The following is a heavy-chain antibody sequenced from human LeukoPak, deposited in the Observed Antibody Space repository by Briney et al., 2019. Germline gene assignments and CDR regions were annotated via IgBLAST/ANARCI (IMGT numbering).Heavy chain of an antibody. CDR1: GGSISSYY. D-gene: IGHD6-19*01. V-gene: IGHV4-4*07. J-gene: IGHJ3*02. CDR3: ARGRKLLYSSGWYSRDAFDI. CDR2: IYTSGST. Sequence: PSETLSLTCTVSGGSISSYYWSWIRQPAGKGLEWIGRIYTSGSTNYNPSLKSRVTISVDTSKNQFSLKLGSVTAADTAVYYCARGRKLLYSSGWYSRDAFDIWGQGTMVTVSS.